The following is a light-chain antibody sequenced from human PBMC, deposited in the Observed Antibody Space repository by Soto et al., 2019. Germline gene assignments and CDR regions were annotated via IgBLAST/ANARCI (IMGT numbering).Light chain of an antibody. Sequence: EIVLTQSPGTLSLSPGERATLSCRASQTVNNGYLAWYQQNLGQAPRLLIYGASTRATGFPARFSGSGSGTDFTLTISSLEPEDFAVYYCQQRSNWPSITFGQGTRLEN. CDR3: QQRSNWPSIT. J-gene: IGKJ5*01. CDR2: GAS. V-gene: IGKV3-11*01. CDR1: QTVNNGY.